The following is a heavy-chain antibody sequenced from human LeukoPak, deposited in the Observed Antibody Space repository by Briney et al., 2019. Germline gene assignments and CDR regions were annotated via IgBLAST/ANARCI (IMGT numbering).Heavy chain of an antibody. CDR3: ARDGARTYYFEN. D-gene: IGHD1/OR15-1a*01. CDR1: GFTFSSYS. CDR2: ISSSRSYI. Sequence: GGSLRLSCAASGFTFSSYSMNWVRQAPGKGLEWVSFISSSRSYIYYADSVKGRFTISRDNAKNSLYLQMNSLRAEDSAVYYCARDGARTYYFENCGEGTQVTVSS. J-gene: IGHJ4*02. V-gene: IGHV3-21*01.